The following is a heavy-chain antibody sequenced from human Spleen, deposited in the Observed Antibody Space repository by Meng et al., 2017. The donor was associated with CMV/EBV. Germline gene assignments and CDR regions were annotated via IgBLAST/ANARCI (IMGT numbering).Heavy chain of an antibody. CDR2: ISSSGGDI. V-gene: IGHV3-21*01. Sequence: GESLKISCAASGFTFSRYTMHWVRQAPGKGLEWVSSISSSGGDIFYADSLKGRFTISRGNSRNALYLQMNSLRAEDTAVYYCARGYYFDSRTYDYYYYGMDVWGQGTTVTVSS. CDR3: ARGYYFDSRTYDYYYYGMDV. CDR1: GFTFSRYT. J-gene: IGHJ6*02. D-gene: IGHD3-22*01.